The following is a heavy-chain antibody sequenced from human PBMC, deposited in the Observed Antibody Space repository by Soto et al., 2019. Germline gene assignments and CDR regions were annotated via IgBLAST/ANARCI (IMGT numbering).Heavy chain of an antibody. V-gene: IGHV1-18*01. D-gene: IGHD4-4*01. Sequence: QVQLVQSGAEVKKAGASVKVSCKASGYTFVSYVISGVRQAPGQGLEWMGWVSAYNGNTNYAQNLQGRVTMTTDRSTGTAYIELRSLRSDATAVYYCERGSDTVTTDLFDPWGQGTLVTVSS. CDR2: VSAYNGNT. CDR1: GYTFVSYV. CDR3: ERGSDTVTTDLFDP. J-gene: IGHJ5*02.